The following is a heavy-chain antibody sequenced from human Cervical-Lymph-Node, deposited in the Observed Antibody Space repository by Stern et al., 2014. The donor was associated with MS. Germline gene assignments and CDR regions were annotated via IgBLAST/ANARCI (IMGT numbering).Heavy chain of an antibody. V-gene: IGHV4-59*01. CDR3: ARRDYYDTSTYYDDALDI. Sequence: QVQLQESGPGLVKASETLSLTCTVSGGSISTYYWTWIRQPPGKGLEWIGEISYSGDTNYNPSLKSRVTLSVDTSKNQFSLKLSSVTAADTAVYYCARRDYYDTSTYYDDALDIWGQGTMVTVSS. CDR2: ISYSGDT. D-gene: IGHD3-22*01. CDR1: GGSISTYY. J-gene: IGHJ3*02.